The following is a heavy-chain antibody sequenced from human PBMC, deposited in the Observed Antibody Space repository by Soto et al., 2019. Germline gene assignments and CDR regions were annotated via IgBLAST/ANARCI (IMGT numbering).Heavy chain of an antibody. Sequence: SETLSLTCTVSGGSISSGGYSWSWIRQPPGKGLEWIGYIYYSGSTNYNPSLKSRVTISVDTSKNQFSLKLSSVTAADTAVYYCARVPVAGPGWFDPWGQGTLVTVSS. CDR1: GGSISSGGYS. V-gene: IGHV4-61*08. D-gene: IGHD6-19*01. J-gene: IGHJ5*02. CDR3: ARVPVAGPGWFDP. CDR2: IYYSGST.